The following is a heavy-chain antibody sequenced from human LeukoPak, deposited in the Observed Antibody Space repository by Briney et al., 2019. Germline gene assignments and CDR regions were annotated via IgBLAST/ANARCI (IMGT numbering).Heavy chain of an antibody. Sequence: GGSLRLSCAASGFTFSSYAMNWVRQAPGKGLEWVSAVRGGDAGTSYADSVKGRFTISRDNAKNTLYLQMNSLRGDDPSLQYCAKKRGGTYYSGSDDRGQGTLVTAAS. J-gene: IGHJ4*02. CDR1: GFTFSSYA. CDR3: AKKRGGTYYSGSDD. CDR2: VRGGDAGT. D-gene: IGHD1-26*01. V-gene: IGHV3-23*01.